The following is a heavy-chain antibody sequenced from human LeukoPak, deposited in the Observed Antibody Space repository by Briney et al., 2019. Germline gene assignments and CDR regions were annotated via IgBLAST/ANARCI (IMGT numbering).Heavy chain of an antibody. V-gene: IGHV4-39*07. CDR3: ARDEVNRGYSF. Sequence: SSETLSLTCTVSGGSISSSSYYWGWIRQPPGKGLEWIGSIYYSGSTYYNPSLKGRVTISVDTSKNQFSLKLSSVTAADTAVYYCARDEVNRGYSFGGQGTLVTVSS. CDR1: GGSISSSSYY. CDR2: IYYSGST. D-gene: IGHD1-1*01. J-gene: IGHJ4*02.